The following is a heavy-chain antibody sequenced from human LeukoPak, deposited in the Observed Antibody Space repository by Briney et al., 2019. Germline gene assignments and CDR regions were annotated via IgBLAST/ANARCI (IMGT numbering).Heavy chain of an antibody. CDR1: GGSISSYY. Sequence: PSETLSLTCTVSGGSISSYYWSWIRQPPGKGLEWIGYIYYSGSTNYNPSLKSRVTISVDTSKNQFSLKLSSVTAADTAVYYCARSKPDNYYDSSGDAFDIWGQGTMVTVS. CDR3: ARSKPDNYYDSSGDAFDI. D-gene: IGHD3-22*01. CDR2: IYYSGST. J-gene: IGHJ3*02. V-gene: IGHV4-59*01.